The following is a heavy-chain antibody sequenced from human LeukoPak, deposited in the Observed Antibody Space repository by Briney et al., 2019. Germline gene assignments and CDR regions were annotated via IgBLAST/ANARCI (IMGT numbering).Heavy chain of an antibody. Sequence: GGSLRLSCAASGFTFSYAWMSWVRQAPGIGLEWVGRIKCKTDGGTTDYAAPVKGRFTISRDDSKNTLYLQMNSLKSDDTAVYYCATDLRGRGPNPLSSRIDYWGQGTLVTVSS. CDR2: IKCKTDGGTT. V-gene: IGHV3-15*01. D-gene: IGHD2/OR15-2a*01. CDR1: GFTFSYAW. CDR3: ATDLRGRGPNPLSSRIDY. J-gene: IGHJ4*02.